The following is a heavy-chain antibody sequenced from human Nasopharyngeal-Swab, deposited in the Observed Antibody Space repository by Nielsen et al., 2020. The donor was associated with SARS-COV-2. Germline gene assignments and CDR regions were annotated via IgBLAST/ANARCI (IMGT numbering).Heavy chain of an antibody. CDR3: ARDRSHPPYSSSWYYFDY. J-gene: IGHJ4*02. CDR1: GYTFTSYG. V-gene: IGHV1-18*01. D-gene: IGHD6-13*01. CDR2: ISAYNGNT. Sequence: ALVKVSCKASGYTFTSYGISWVRQAPGQGLEWMGWISAYNGNTNYAQKLQGRVTMTTDTSTSTAYMELRSLRSDDTAVYYCARDRSHPPYSSSWYYFDYWGQGTLVTVSS.